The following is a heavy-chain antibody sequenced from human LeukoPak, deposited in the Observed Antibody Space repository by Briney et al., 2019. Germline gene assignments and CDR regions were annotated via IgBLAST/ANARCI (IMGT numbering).Heavy chain of an antibody. V-gene: IGHV4-39*07. CDR2: IYDSGST. Sequence: SQTLSLTCTVSGGSIRSSYYYWGWIRQPPGKGLEWIGSIYDSGSTYYNPSLKSRVTISVDTSKNQFSLKLSSVTAADTAVYYCARGRYVWGSYRSGGFDYWGQGTLVTVSS. D-gene: IGHD3-16*02. J-gene: IGHJ4*02. CDR3: ARGRYVWGSYRSGGFDY. CDR1: GGSIRSSYYY.